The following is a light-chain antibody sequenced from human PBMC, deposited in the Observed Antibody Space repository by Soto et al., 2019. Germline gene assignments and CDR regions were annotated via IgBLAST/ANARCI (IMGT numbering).Light chain of an antibody. V-gene: IGKV1-17*03. CDR1: QGIGNY. CDR2: GAS. J-gene: IGKJ1*01. CDR3: QQYYSYPWT. Sequence: DIQMTQSPSAMSASVGDRATITCRASQGIGNYLAWFQQKPGKVPKRLIYGASTLQSGVPSRFSGSGSGTDFTLTISCLQSEDFATYYCQQYYSYPWTFGQGTKVDIK.